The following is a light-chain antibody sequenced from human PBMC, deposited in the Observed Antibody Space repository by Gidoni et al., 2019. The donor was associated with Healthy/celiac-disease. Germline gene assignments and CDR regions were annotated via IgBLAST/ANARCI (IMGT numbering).Light chain of an antibody. J-gene: IGKJ1*01. CDR3: QRYNNWPQT. V-gene: IGKV3-15*01. CDR1: QSVSSN. CDR2: GAS. Sequence: ELVMPQSPATLSVSPGERATLSCRASQSVSSNLAWYQQKPGQAPRLLIYGASTRATGIPARFSGSGSGTEFTLTISSLQSEDFAVYYCQRYNNWPQTFGQGTKVEIK.